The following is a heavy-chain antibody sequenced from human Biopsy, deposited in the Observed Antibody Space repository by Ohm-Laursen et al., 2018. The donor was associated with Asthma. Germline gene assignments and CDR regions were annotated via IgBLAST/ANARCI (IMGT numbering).Heavy chain of an antibody. D-gene: IGHD5-12*01. J-gene: IGHJ4*02. CDR3: ARRRGYSGHDNDY. CDR1: GGSFSNYY. V-gene: IGHV4-34*01. CDR2: INHRGST. Sequence: TLSLTCAVYGGSFSNYYWTWIRQPPGKGLEWIGEINHRGSTNYNPSLKSRVTLSVDTSKNQFSVKLRSVTAADTAVYYCARRRGYSGHDNDYWGQGTLVIVSS.